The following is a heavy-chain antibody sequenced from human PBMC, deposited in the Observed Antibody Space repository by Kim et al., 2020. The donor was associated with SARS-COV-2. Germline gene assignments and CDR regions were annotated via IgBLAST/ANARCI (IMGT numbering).Heavy chain of an antibody. CDR3: AKDQGAGGTNYYDSSGTPDY. CDR1: GFTFSSYG. J-gene: IGHJ4*02. D-gene: IGHD3-22*01. Sequence: GGSLRLSCAASGFTFSSYGMHWVRQAPGKGLEWVAVISYDGSNKYYADSVKGRFTISRDNSKNTLYLQMNSLSAEDTAVYYCAKDQGAGGTNYYDSSGTPDYWGQGTLVTVSS. CDR2: ISYDGSNK. V-gene: IGHV3-30*18.